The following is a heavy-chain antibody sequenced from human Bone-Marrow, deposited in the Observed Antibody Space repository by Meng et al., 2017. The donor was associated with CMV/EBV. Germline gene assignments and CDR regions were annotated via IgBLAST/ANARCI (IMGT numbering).Heavy chain of an antibody. D-gene: IGHD2-2*02. J-gene: IGHJ4*02. CDR3: ARSMETYCSSTSCYTGFDY. Sequence: SLKISCAASGFTFDDYAMHWVRQAPGKGLEWVSGISWNSGSIGYADSVKGRFTISRDNAKNSLYLQMNSLRAEDTAVYYCARSMETYCSSTSCYTGFDYWGQGTLVTVSS. CDR2: ISWNSGSI. CDR1: GFTFDDYA. V-gene: IGHV3-9*01.